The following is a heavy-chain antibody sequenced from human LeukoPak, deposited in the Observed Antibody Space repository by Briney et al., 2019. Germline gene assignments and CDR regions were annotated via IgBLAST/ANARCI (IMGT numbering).Heavy chain of an antibody. CDR3: AKEKYQLLYQYYFDY. CDR2: IWYDGSNK. J-gene: IGHJ4*02. D-gene: IGHD2-2*02. V-gene: IGHV3-33*06. CDR1: GFTFSSYG. Sequence: GRSLRLSCAASGFTFSSYGMHWVRQAPGKGLEWVAVIWYDGSNKCYADSVKGRFTIPRDNSKNTLYLQMNSLRAEDTAVYYCAKEKYQLLYQYYFDYWGQGTLVTVSS.